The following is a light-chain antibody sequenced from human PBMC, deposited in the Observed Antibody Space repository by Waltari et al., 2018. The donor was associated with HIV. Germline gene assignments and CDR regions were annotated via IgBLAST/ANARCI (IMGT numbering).Light chain of an antibody. Sequence: QSVLTQPPSVSAAPGQRVTLSSTWNSVNMRTGYAVHWYQQFPGTAPGLLIHGNANRPSGVPDRFSGSKSDTSASLAITGLEAEDEADYYCQSYDRSLTGWVFGGGTKLTVL. V-gene: IGLV1-40*01. J-gene: IGLJ3*02. CDR2: GNA. CDR3: QSYDRSLTGWV. CDR1: SVNMRTGYA.